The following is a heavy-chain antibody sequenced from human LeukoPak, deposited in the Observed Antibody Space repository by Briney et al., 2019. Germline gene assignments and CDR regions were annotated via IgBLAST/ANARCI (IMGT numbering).Heavy chain of an antibody. CDR3: ASGDLFYYYFDY. D-gene: IGHD3-10*01. CDR1: GYTFTSYD. Sequence: ASVKVSCKASGYTFTSYDINWLRQATGQRLEWMGWMNPNSGNTGYAQKFQGRVTMTRNTSISTAYMELSSLRSEDTAVYYCASGDLFYYYFDYWGQGTLVTVSS. CDR2: MNPNSGNT. J-gene: IGHJ4*02. V-gene: IGHV1-8*01.